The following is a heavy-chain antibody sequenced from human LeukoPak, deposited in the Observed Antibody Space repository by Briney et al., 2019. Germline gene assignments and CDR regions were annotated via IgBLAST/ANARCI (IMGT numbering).Heavy chain of an antibody. CDR3: ARDRQGYGSGSYYDWFDP. CDR2: ISYDGSNK. CDR1: GFTFSSYA. D-gene: IGHD3-10*01. J-gene: IGHJ5*02. Sequence: GGSLRLSCAASGFTFSSYAMHWVRQAPGKGLEWVAVISYDGSNKYYADSVKGRFTISRDNSKNTLYLQMNSLRAEDTAVYYRARDRQGYGSGSYYDWFDPWGQGTLVTVSS. V-gene: IGHV3-30-3*01.